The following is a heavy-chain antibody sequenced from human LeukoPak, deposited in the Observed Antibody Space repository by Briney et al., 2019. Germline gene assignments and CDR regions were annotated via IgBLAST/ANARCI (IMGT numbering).Heavy chain of an antibody. CDR1: GYTFTSYG. V-gene: IGHV1-18*04. CDR2: ISAYNGNT. D-gene: IGHD3-10*01. J-gene: IGHJ6*04. CDR3: ARRELLWFGEFAAGMDV. Sequence: ASVKVSCKASGYTFTSYGISWVRQAPGQGLEWMGWISAYNGNTNYAQKLQGRVTMTTDTSTSTAYMELRSLRSDDTAVYYCARRELLWFGEFAAGMDVWGKGPTVTVSS.